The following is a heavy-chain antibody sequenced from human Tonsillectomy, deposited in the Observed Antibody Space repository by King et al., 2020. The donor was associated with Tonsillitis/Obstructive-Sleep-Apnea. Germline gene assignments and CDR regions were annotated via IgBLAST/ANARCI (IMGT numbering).Heavy chain of an antibody. CDR2: MSYDGSNT. J-gene: IGHJ6*02. CDR3: AREGCSSTSYYCYYSYVMDV. Sequence: VQLVESGGGVVQPGRSLRLSCAASGFTFSSYAMHWVRQAPGKGLEWVAVMSYDGSNTYYADSVKGRFTISRDNSKNTLYLQMNSLRAEDTAVYYCAREGCSSTSYYCYYSYVMDVWGQGTTVTVSS. D-gene: IGHD2-2*01. V-gene: IGHV3-30*04. CDR1: GFTFSSYA.